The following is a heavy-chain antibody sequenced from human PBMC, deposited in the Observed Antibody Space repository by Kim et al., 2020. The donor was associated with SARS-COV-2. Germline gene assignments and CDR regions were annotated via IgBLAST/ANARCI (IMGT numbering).Heavy chain of an antibody. J-gene: IGHJ4*02. Sequence: GGSLRLSCAASGFTFSNYWMNWVRQAPGKGLEWVANIEQDGTEKNYVDSVKGRFTISRDNAQNSLYMQMHSLRAEDTATYYCAGGAGWLIDYWGQGILVTVSS. D-gene: IGHD6-19*01. CDR1: GFTFSNYW. CDR2: IEQDGTEK. CDR3: AGGAGWLIDY. V-gene: IGHV3-7*01.